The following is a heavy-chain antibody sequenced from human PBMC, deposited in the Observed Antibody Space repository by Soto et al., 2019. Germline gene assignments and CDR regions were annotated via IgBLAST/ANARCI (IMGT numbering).Heavy chain of an antibody. CDR1: GFTFSSYG. CDR3: AREANDQGVYATGSLVPYMDV. CDR2: IWYDGSNK. Sequence: QVQLVESGGGVVQPGRSLRLSCAASGFTFSSYGMHWVRQAPGKGLQWVAVIWYDGSNKYYADSVKGRFTISRDNSKNTLYLQMNSLRAEDTAVYYCAREANDQGVYATGSLVPYMDVWGKGTTVTVSS. J-gene: IGHJ6*03. D-gene: IGHD2-8*01. V-gene: IGHV3-33*01.